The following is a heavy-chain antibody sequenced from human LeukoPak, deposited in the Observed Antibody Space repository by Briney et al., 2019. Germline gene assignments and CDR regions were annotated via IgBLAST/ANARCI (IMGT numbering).Heavy chain of an antibody. Sequence: SETLSLTCTVSGGSISNYYWNWIRQFPGKGLEWIGYISHSGSTNYSPSLESRVTISVDPSKNQFSLKVISVTAAVAAVYYCAREGTYDILTGYSTSFDSFDIWGQGKMVTVSS. J-gene: IGHJ3*02. CDR3: AREGTYDILTGYSTSFDSFDI. V-gene: IGHV4-59*01. CDR2: ISHSGST. CDR1: GGSISNYY. D-gene: IGHD3-9*01.